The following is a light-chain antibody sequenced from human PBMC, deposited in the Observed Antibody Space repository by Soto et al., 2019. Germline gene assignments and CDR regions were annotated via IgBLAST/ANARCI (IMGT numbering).Light chain of an antibody. Sequence: EIVMTQSPATLSVSPGERATLSCRASQSVDSNLAWYQQKPGQAPRLLIFGASTRATGIPARFSGSGSGTDFTLTISSLQSEDFGVYFCQQRDNWPFTFGPGTTVDIK. CDR1: QSVDSN. V-gene: IGKV3D-15*01. CDR2: GAS. CDR3: QQRDNWPFT. J-gene: IGKJ3*01.